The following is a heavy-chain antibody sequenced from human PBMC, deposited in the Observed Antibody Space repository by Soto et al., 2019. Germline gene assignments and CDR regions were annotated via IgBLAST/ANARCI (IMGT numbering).Heavy chain of an antibody. V-gene: IGHV4-31*03. D-gene: IGHD5-12*01. CDR3: ARIEMASIK. Sequence: SETLSLTCSVSGASIRSGGFYWSWLRQSPGKGLEWIGHIYYTGSTFVSPSLKGRLTISLDTSKHQFSLDLSSVTAADTAMYYCARIEMASIKWGRGTLVTVSS. J-gene: IGHJ4*02. CDR1: GASIRSGGFY. CDR2: IYYTGST.